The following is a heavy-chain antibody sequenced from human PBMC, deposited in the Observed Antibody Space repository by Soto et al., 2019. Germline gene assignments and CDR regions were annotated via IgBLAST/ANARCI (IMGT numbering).Heavy chain of an antibody. D-gene: IGHD4-17*01. V-gene: IGHV3-48*02. CDR3: SIDYGDNAGFDY. J-gene: IGHJ4*02. CDR1: GFTFRSYS. Sequence: GSLRLSCAASGFTFRSYSLNWVRQAPGKGLEWVSYISSSSSTIYYADSVKGRFTISRDNAKNSLYLQMNSLRDEDTAVYYCSIDYGDNAGFDYWGQGTLVTVSS. CDR2: ISSSSSTI.